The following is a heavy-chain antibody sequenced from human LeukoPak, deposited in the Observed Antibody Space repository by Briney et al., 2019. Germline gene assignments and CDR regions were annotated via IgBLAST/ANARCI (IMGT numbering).Heavy chain of an antibody. CDR1: GGSISSSSYY. J-gene: IGHJ4*02. Sequence: SETLSLTCTVSGGSISSSSYYWGWIRQPPGKGLEWIGSIYYSGSTYYNPSLKSRVTISVDTSKNQFSLKLSSVTAADTAVYYCFLVSDSCSSTSCLNSDYWGQGTLVTVSS. V-gene: IGHV4-39*07. CDR2: IYYSGST. D-gene: IGHD2-2*01. CDR3: FLVSDSCSSTSCLNSDY.